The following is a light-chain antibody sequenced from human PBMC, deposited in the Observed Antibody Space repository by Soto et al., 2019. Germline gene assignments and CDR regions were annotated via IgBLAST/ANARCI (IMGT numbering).Light chain of an antibody. Sequence: QSALTQPASVSGSPGQSITISCTGSTSDVGAYNYVSWYKHHPGQAPQLMIYEVSNRPSGVSYRFSGSKSGNTASLTISGLQADDEGDYYCSTKTSRSSPLVFGTGTKLTVL. J-gene: IGLJ1*01. V-gene: IGLV2-14*01. CDR1: TSDVGAYNY. CDR2: EVS. CDR3: STKTSRSSPLV.